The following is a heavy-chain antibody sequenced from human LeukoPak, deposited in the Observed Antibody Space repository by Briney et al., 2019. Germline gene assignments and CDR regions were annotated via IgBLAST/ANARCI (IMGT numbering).Heavy chain of an antibody. V-gene: IGHV3-48*01. Sequence: GGSLRHSCSVPGFTFSRYSMNWVRQAPGKGVDGVAYINSSNIIYYADSVKGRFTITRDNAKNSLYLQMNSLGAEDTALYYCASIYGDGVGGDYWGQGTLVTVSS. J-gene: IGHJ4*02. CDR1: GFTFSRYS. CDR3: ASIYGDGVGGDY. CDR2: INSSNII. D-gene: IGHD4-17*01.